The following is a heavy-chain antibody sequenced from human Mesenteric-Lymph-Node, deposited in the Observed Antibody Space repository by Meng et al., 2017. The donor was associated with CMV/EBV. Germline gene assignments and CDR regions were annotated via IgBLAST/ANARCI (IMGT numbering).Heavy chain of an antibody. D-gene: IGHD4-23*01. CDR2: INHSGRT. Sequence: HLQYWAVASLKPSVLPAPSCGDYGGTCSGSYCSCVLQPPGKRLEWFVEINHSGRTNYNPSLKSRFTISVDTSKNQFSLKLSSVTAADTAVYYCARHQRWLNSEGGFNYWGQGTLVTVSS. V-gene: IGHV4-34*01. CDR1: GGTCSGSY. J-gene: IGHJ4*02. CDR3: ARHQRWLNSEGGFNY.